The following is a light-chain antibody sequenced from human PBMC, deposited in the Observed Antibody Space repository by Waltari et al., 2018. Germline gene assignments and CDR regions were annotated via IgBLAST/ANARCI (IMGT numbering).Light chain of an antibody. CDR2: QDG. J-gene: IGLJ2*01. Sequence: SYELTQPPSVSVSPGQTASITCSGDELGDKYVCWYQQKPGQSPMLVIYQDGERPSGIPERFSGSNSGNAATLTISGTQAMDEADYSCQAWDTSTVVFGGGTELTVL. CDR1: ELGDKY. CDR3: QAWDTSTVV. V-gene: IGLV3-1*01.